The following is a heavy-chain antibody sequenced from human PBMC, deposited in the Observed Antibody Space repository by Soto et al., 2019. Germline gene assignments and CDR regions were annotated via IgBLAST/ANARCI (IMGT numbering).Heavy chain of an antibody. D-gene: IGHD3-3*01. CDR2: ISGSGGST. CDR3: AKAGRLGHPITIFGVVQGDYYYYYGMDV. V-gene: IGHV3-23*01. J-gene: IGHJ6*02. CDR1: GFTFSSYA. Sequence: GGSLRLSCAASGFTFSSYAMSWVRQAPGKGLEWVSAISGSGGSTYYADSVKGRFTISRDNSKNTLYLQMNSLRAEDTAVYYCAKAGRLGHPITIFGVVQGDYYYYYGMDVWGQGTTVTVSS.